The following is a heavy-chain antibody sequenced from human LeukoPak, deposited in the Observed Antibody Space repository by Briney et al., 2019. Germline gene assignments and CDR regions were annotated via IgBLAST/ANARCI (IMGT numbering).Heavy chain of an antibody. CDR1: GFTFSSYW. V-gene: IGHV3-74*01. Sequence: GGSLRLSCAASGFTFSSYWMHWVRQAPGKGLVWVSRINSDGSSTSYADSVKGRFTISRDNAKNTLYLQMNSLRAEDTAVYYCASVTVTTSYDAFDIWGQGTMVTVSS. CDR2: INSDGSST. D-gene: IGHD4-17*01. CDR3: ASVTVTTSYDAFDI. J-gene: IGHJ3*02.